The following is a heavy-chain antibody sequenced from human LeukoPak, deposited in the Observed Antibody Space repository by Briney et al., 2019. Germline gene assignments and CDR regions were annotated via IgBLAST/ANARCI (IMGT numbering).Heavy chain of an antibody. CDR1: GYTFTGFF. D-gene: IGHD5-12*01. Sequence: ASVKVSCKASGYTFTGFFMHWVRQAPGQGLEWMGWINPSSGVTNYAQKFQGRVTMTRDTSISTAYMELNRLRSDDTAVYYCTRGATIVASEGGWFDPWGQGTLVTVSS. CDR3: TRGATIVASEGGWFDP. V-gene: IGHV1-2*02. J-gene: IGHJ5*02. CDR2: INPSSGVT.